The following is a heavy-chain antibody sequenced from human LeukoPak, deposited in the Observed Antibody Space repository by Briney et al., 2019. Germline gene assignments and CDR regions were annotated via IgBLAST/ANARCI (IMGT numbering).Heavy chain of an antibody. V-gene: IGHV1-2*02. D-gene: IGHD5-18*01. Sequence: ASVKLSCTASGYTLTDSYMHWVRQAPGQGLEWVAWINPNSGDTNYAQKFHGRVTVTRDTSISTAYMELSGLTSDDTAAYYCATEEQYRNYFDHWGQGTLVTVSA. CDR3: ATEEQYRNYFDH. CDR1: GYTLTDSY. CDR2: INPNSGDT. J-gene: IGHJ4*02.